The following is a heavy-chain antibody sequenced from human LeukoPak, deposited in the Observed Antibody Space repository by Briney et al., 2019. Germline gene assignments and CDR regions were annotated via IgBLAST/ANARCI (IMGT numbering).Heavy chain of an antibody. D-gene: IGHD3-9*01. Sequence: GGSLRLSCAASGFTFSSYAMSWVRKAPGKGLEWVSAISGSGGSTYYADSVKGRFTISRDNSKNTLYLQMNSLRAEDTAVYYCARGLILRYFDWLPRPYNWFDPWGQGTLVTVSS. V-gene: IGHV3-23*01. CDR1: GFTFSSYA. CDR2: ISGSGGST. J-gene: IGHJ5*02. CDR3: ARGLILRYFDWLPRPYNWFDP.